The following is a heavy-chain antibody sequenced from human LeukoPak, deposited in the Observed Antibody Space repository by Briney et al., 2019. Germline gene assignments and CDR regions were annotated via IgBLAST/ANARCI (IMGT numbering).Heavy chain of an antibody. D-gene: IGHD6-13*01. V-gene: IGHV3-7*02. Sequence: PGGSQTLSCPASRFTFSSYWLRWVRQPPGKGLEWVATIKEDGSEEDCERSVKGRFTISRDNAKSSLYLQMNSLRAEDTAVYYCSRHTSSWHAMDVWGKGFTVSVSS. CDR2: IKEDGSEE. CDR1: RFTFSSYW. CDR3: SRHTSSWHAMDV. J-gene: IGHJ6*01.